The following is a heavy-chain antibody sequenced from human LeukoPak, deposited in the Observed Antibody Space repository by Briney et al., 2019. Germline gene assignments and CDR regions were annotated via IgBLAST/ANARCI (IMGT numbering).Heavy chain of an antibody. J-gene: IGHJ6*03. Sequence: SVKVSCKASGGTFSSYAISWVRQAPGQGLEWMGGIIPIFGTANYAQKFQGRVTITADKSTSTAYMELSSLRSEDTAVYYCARSAIQLWLMDDYYYYMDVWGKGTTVTVSS. CDR1: GGTFSSYA. CDR3: ARSAIQLWLMDDYYYYMDV. D-gene: IGHD5-18*01. V-gene: IGHV1-69*06. CDR2: IIPIFGTA.